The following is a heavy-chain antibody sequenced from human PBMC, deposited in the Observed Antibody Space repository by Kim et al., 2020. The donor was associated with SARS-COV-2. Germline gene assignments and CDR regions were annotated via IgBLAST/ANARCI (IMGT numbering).Heavy chain of an antibody. CDR1: GYSFTSYW. CDR2: IDPSDSYT. V-gene: IGHV5-10-1*01. Sequence: GESLKISCKGSGYSFTSYWISWVRQMPGKGLEWMGRIDPSDSYTNYSPSFQGHVTISADKSISTAYLQWSSLKASDTAMYYCASTITLAAAPHDYWGQGTLVTVSS. J-gene: IGHJ4*02. CDR3: ASTITLAAAPHDY. D-gene: IGHD6-13*01.